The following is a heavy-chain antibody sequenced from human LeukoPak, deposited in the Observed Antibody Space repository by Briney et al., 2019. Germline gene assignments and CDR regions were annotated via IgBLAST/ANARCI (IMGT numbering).Heavy chain of an antibody. CDR3: ARDQNSRDYYGSGSYWYNWFDP. J-gene: IGHJ5*02. CDR2: IYTSGST. V-gene: IGHV4-61*02. Sequence: PSETLSLTCTVSAGSISLYSTYYWNWIRQSPGKGLEWIGRIYTSGSTNYNPSLKSRVTISVDTSKNQFSLKLSSVTAADTAVYYCARDQNSRDYYGSGSYWYNWFDPWGQGTLVTVSS. CDR1: AGSISLYSTYY. D-gene: IGHD3-10*01.